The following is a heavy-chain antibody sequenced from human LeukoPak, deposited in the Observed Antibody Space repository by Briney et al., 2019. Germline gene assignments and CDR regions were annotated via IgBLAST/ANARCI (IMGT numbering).Heavy chain of an antibody. CDR3: AREFEYSSGVAY. V-gene: IGHV3-7*01. D-gene: IGHD6-25*01. J-gene: IGHJ4*02. Sequence: PGRSLRLSSAVSGFTFSSFWMSWVRHAPRKGLEWGANIKQDGSEKYYVAPEKGRFTISRDNAKNSLYLQMNSLRAEDTAVYYCAREFEYSSGVAYWGRGTLVTVCS. CDR2: IKQDGSEK. CDR1: GFTFSSFW.